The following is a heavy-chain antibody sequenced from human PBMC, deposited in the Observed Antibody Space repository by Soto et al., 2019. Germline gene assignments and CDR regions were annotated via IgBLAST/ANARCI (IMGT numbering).Heavy chain of an antibody. Sequence: EVQLLESGGGFVQPGGSLRLSCAASGFTFTNYALSWVRQAPGKGLEWVSTIGGGSGSTSYADSVKGWFSISRENSKNTLYLQMSSLRAEDTALYYCATRMYSTSWYYFVSWGQGTLVTVSS. D-gene: IGHD6-13*01. CDR3: ATRMYSTSWYYFVS. J-gene: IGHJ4*02. CDR1: GFTFTNYA. V-gene: IGHV3-23*01. CDR2: IGGGSGST.